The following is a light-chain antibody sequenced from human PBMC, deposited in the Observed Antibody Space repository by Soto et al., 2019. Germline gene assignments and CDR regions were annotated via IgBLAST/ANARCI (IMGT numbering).Light chain of an antibody. CDR2: GAS. J-gene: IGKJ1*01. V-gene: IGKV3-20*01. Sequence: EIVLTQSPGTLSLSPGERATLSCRASQSVSGSYLAWYQQRPGQAPRLLIYGASSRASGIPDRFSGSGSGTDFTLTITRLEHEDFGVYYCQQYGSSRWTFGRGTKVEIK. CDR3: QQYGSSRWT. CDR1: QSVSGSY.